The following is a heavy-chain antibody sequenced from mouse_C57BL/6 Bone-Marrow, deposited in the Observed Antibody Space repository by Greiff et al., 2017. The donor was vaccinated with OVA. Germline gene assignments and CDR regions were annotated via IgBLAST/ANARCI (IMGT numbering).Heavy chain of an antibody. Sequence: EVQLVESEGGLVQPGSSMKLSCTASGFTFSDYYMAWVRQVPEKGLEWVANINYDGSSTYYLDSLKSRFIISRDNAKNILYLQMSSLKSEDTATYYCERGTGPAWFAYWGQGTLVTVSA. D-gene: IGHD4-1*01. CDR1: GFTFSDYY. CDR2: INYDGSST. J-gene: IGHJ3*01. CDR3: ERGTGPAWFAY. V-gene: IGHV5-16*01.